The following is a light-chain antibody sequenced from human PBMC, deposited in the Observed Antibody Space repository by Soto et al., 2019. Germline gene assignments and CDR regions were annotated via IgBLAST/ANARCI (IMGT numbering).Light chain of an antibody. CDR3: CSYAGSYTLWV. V-gene: IGLV2-11*01. J-gene: IGLJ3*02. Sequence: QSALTQPRSVSGSPGQSVTISCTGTSSDVGNYNYVSWYQHHPGKAPKLMIYDVTKRPSGVPDRFSASKSGNTASLTISGLQAEDEADYYCCSYAGSYTLWVFGGGTKVTVL. CDR1: SSDVGNYNY. CDR2: DVT.